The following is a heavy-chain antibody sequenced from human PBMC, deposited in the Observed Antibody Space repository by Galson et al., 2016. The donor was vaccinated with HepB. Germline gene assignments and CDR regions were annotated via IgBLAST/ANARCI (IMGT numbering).Heavy chain of an antibody. CDR2: ISAGDAGT. CDR1: GFTSDSYA. CDR3: AKGRLGSSWFPSFDY. Sequence: SLRLSCAASGFTSDSYAMSWVRQAPGKGLEWVSSISAGDAGTYYADSVKGRFTVSRDNSKNTLSLQVNSLRGEDTAVYYCAKGRLGSSWFPSFDYWGQGTLVTVSS. D-gene: IGHD6-13*01. V-gene: IGHV3-23*01. J-gene: IGHJ4*02.